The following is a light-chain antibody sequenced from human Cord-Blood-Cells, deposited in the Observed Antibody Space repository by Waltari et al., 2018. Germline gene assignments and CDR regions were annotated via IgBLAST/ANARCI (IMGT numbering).Light chain of an antibody. CDR2: YES. V-gene: IGLV3-21*04. CDR1: NIGSKS. Sequence: SYVLTQPPSVSVAPGKTARITCGGNNIGSKSVHWYQQKPSQAPVLVIYYESDRPSGIPERFSGSNSGNTATLTISRVEAGDEADYYCQVWDSSSDHYVFGTGTKVTVL. J-gene: IGLJ1*01. CDR3: QVWDSSSDHYV.